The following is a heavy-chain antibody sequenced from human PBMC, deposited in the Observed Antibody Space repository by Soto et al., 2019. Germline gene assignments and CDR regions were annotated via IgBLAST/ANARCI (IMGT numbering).Heavy chain of an antibody. CDR1: SASIISEQR. V-gene: IGHV4-4*02. CDR3: ARSFGWYAIDK. D-gene: IGHD6-19*01. Sequence: QMQLQESGPGLVKPSETLSLTCAVSSASIISEQRWSWVRQPPGKGLEWIREIHHSGSTNNNPSRRSRVTMSVDKSKTQLSLNLTSVTAEDTAVYYCARSFGWYAIDKWGQGTLVIVSS. CDR2: IHHSGST. J-gene: IGHJ4*02.